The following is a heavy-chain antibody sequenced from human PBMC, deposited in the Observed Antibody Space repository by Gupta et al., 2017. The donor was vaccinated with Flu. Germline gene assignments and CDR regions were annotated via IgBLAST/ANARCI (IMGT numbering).Heavy chain of an antibody. J-gene: IGHJ4*02. CDR3: ARRSYYDSSGYSLIDYFDY. V-gene: IGHV5-51*03. D-gene: IGHD3-22*01. Sequence: EVHLVQSGAEVTKPGESLKISCKGSGYSFTSYWIGWVRQMPGKGLEWMGIIYPGDSDTRYSPSFQGQVTISADKSISTAYLQWSSLKASDTAMYYCARRSYYDSSGYSLIDYFDYWGQGTLVTVSS. CDR1: GYSFTSYW. CDR2: IYPGDSDT.